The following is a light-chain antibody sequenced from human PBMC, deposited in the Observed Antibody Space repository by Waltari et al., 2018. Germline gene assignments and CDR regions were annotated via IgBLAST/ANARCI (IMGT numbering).Light chain of an antibody. CDR2: SNN. CDR1: SSNIGSNT. CDR3: AAWDDSLNGVV. J-gene: IGLJ2*01. V-gene: IGLV1-44*01. Sequence: QSVLTQPPSESGTPGQRVTISRSGSSSNIGSNTVNWYQQLPGTAPKLLIYSNNRRPSGVPDRFAGSKSGTSASLAISGLQSEDEADYYCAAWDDSLNGVVFGGGTKLTVL.